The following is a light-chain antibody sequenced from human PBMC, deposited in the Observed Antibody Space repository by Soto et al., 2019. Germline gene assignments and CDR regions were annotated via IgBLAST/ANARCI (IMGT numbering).Light chain of an antibody. CDR3: QAYDYSLTAFV. CDR1: SSDVGGYNY. J-gene: IGLJ3*02. V-gene: IGLV2-8*01. Sequence: QSALTQPPSASGSPGQSVTISCTGTSSDVGGYNYVSWYQQHPGKAPKLMIYEVSKRPSGVPDRFSGSKSGNTASLAITGLQAEDEADYYCQAYDYSLTAFVFGGGTKLTVL. CDR2: EVS.